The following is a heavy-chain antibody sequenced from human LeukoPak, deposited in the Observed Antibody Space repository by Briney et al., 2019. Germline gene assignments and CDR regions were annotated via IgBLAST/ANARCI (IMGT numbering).Heavy chain of an antibody. D-gene: IGHD6-19*01. Sequence: SAKVSCKASGGTFSNCAVSWVRQAPGQGLEWMGRIIPILGIANYAQKFQGRVTITADKSTSTAYMELSSLRSEDTAVYYCARRRYSSGWYSSYYFDYWGQGTLVTVSS. CDR3: ARRRYSSGWYSSYYFDY. J-gene: IGHJ4*02. CDR2: IIPILGIA. V-gene: IGHV1-69*04. CDR1: GGTFSNCA.